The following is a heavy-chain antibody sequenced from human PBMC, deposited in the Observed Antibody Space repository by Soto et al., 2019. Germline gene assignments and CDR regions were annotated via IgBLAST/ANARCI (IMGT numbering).Heavy chain of an antibody. CDR1: GGTFSSYA. V-gene: IGHV1-69*13. CDR3: ARDLTPIAGEFYYYYGMDV. CDR2: IIPIFGTA. J-gene: IGHJ6*02. Sequence: PSVKVSCXASGGTFSSYAISWVRQAPGQGLEWMGGIIPIFGTANYAQKFQGRVTITADESTSTAYMELSSLRSEDTAVYYCARDLTPIAGEFYYYYGMDVWGQGTTVTVSS. D-gene: IGHD3-10*01.